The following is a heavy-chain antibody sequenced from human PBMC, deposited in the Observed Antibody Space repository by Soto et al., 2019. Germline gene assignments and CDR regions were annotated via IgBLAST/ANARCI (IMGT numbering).Heavy chain of an antibody. Sequence: EVQLLESGGGLVQPGGSLRLSCAASGFTFSNYAMTWVRQVAGKGLEWVSSISGPGGSTYYADSVKGRFTISRDNSKSTVYLEMNSLIAEDTALYYCARDERIGVAGTDYWGQGTLVTVTS. CDR1: GFTFSNYA. CDR2: ISGPGGST. D-gene: IGHD6-19*01. J-gene: IGHJ4*02. CDR3: ARDERIGVAGTDY. V-gene: IGHV3-23*01.